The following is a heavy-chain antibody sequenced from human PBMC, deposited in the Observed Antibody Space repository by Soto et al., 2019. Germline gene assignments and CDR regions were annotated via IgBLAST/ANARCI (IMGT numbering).Heavy chain of an antibody. CDR1: GGSISIYY. CDR2: IYYSGST. CDR3: ARDRYSSGWYGTYGMDV. V-gene: IGHV4-59*01. Sequence: SDTLSLTCTVSGGSISIYYWSWIRQPPGKGLEWIGYIYYSGSTNYNPSLKSRVTISVDTSKNQFSLKLSSVTAADTAVYYCARDRYSSGWYGTYGMDVWGQGTTVTVSS. J-gene: IGHJ6*02. D-gene: IGHD6-19*01.